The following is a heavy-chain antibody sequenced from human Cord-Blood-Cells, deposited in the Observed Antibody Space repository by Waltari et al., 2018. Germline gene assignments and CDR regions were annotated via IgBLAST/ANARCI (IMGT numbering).Heavy chain of an antibody. CDR2: IYTSGST. CDR3: ARDNHGRYYDSSGYSIFYFDY. J-gene: IGHJ4*02. CDR1: GGSISSYY. D-gene: IGHD3-22*01. Sequence: QVQLQESGPGLVKPSETLSLTCTVSGGSISSYYWSWIRQPAGKGLEWIGRIYTSGSTNYNPALKSRVTMAVETSKNQFSLKLSSVTAADTAVYYCARDNHGRYYDSSGYSIFYFDYWGQGTLVTVSS. V-gene: IGHV4-4*07.